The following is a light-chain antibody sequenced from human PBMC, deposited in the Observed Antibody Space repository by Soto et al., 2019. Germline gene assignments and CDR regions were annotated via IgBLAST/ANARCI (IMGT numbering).Light chain of an antibody. Sequence: EIVLTQSPATLSLSPGERATLSCRASQSVSRDLAWYQQKPGQAPRLLMYDAINRATGIPARFSGSGSGTDFTLTISSLEPQDFAVYYCQQRINWPITFGQGTRLEIK. CDR1: QSVSRD. V-gene: IGKV3-11*01. J-gene: IGKJ5*01. CDR3: QQRINWPIT. CDR2: DAI.